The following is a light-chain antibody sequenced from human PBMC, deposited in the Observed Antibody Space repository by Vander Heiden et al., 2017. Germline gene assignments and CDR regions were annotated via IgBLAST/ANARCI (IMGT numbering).Light chain of an antibody. V-gene: IGKV1-8*01. CDR2: AAS. CDR1: QGISRY. CDR3: QQYYSYPPWT. Sequence: AIRMTQSSFSFPASTGDRATITCRASQGISRYLAWYQQKPGKAPKLRIYAASTMQSGVPSGFSGSGSGTDFTLTISCLQSEDFATYYCQQYYSYPPWTFGQGTKVEIK. J-gene: IGKJ1*01.